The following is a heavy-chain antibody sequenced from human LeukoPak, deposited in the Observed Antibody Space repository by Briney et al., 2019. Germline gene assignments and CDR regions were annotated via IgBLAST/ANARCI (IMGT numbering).Heavy chain of an antibody. CDR2: IYSGGRT. CDR1: GFIVSSNY. CDR3: AKQCGGSDWFDAFDI. Sequence: GGSLRLSCAASGFIVSSNYMSWVRQAPGKGLEWVSVIYSGGRTYYADSVKGRFTISRDNSRNTLFLQMNSLRAEDTAVYYCAKQCGGSDWFDAFDIWGQGTMVTVSS. J-gene: IGHJ3*02. D-gene: IGHD6-19*01. V-gene: IGHV3-53*05.